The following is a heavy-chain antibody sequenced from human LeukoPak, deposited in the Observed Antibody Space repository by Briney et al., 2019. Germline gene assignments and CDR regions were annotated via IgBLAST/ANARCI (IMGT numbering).Heavy chain of an antibody. V-gene: IGHV1-69*04. CDR1: GGTFSSYA. J-gene: IGHJ4*02. D-gene: IGHD3-10*01. Sequence: AASVKVSCKASGGTFSSYAISWVRQAPGQGLERMGRIIPILGIANYAQKFQGRVTITADKSTSTAYMELSSLRSEDTAVYYCARIDDEWMVRGPRGEVWGQGTLVTVSS. CDR2: IIPILGIA. CDR3: ARIDDEWMVRGPRGEV.